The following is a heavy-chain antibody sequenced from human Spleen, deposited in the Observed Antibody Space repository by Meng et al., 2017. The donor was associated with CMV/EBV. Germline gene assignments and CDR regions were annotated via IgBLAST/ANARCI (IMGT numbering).Heavy chain of an antibody. D-gene: IGHD6-13*01. CDR3: ARLGSSWQFDY. CDR1: GFTFTTYS. V-gene: IGHV3-21*01. Sequence: GGSLRLSCVASGFTFTTYSMNWVRQAPGKGLEWVSSISSSSNYIYYADSVKGRFTISRDNAKNSLYLQMNSLRAEDTAVYYCARLGSSWQFDYWGQGTLVTVSS. CDR2: ISSSSNYI. J-gene: IGHJ4*02.